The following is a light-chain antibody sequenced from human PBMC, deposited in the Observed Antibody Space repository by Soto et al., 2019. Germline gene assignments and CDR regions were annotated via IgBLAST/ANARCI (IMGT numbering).Light chain of an antibody. Sequence: QSALTQPASVSGSPGQSITISCTGTSSDFGSYNLVSWYQQHPGKATKLMIYEGSKRPSGVSNRFSGSKSGNTASLTISGLQAEDEADYYCCSYAGSSTSYVFGTGTKLTVL. V-gene: IGLV2-23*01. CDR1: SSDFGSYNL. CDR3: CSYAGSSTSYV. CDR2: EGS. J-gene: IGLJ1*01.